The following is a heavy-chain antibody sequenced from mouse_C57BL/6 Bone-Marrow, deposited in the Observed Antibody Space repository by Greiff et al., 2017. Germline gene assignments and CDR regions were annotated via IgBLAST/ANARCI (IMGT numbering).Heavy chain of an antibody. CDR2: IRSKSNNYAT. CDR1: GFSFNTYA. D-gene: IGHD4-1*01. Sequence: EVQRVESGGGLVQPKGSLKLSCAASGFSFNTYAMNWVRQAPGKGLEWVARIRSKSNNYATYYSDSVKDRFTISRDDSEGMLYLQMNNLKTRATAMYYCLRQTGTIYFDYWGQGTTLTVSS. V-gene: IGHV10-1*01. J-gene: IGHJ2*01. CDR3: LRQTGTIYFDY.